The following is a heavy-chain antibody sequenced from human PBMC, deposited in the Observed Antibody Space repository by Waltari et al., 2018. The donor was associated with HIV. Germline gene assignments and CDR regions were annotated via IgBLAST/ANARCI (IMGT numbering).Heavy chain of an antibody. CDR1: GFTFSHFA. Sequence: QVQLVESGGGVVQPGTSLTLSCAVSGFTFSHFAIHGVRQSPGKRMEWLAVFWSDGAEISYADSVKGRFTISKDSSQKTLYLHLTSLRAEDTALYYCARGYSSSRWIPLYHWGRGTLVTVSS. CDR2: FWSDGAEI. CDR3: ARGYSSSRWIPLYH. D-gene: IGHD6-6*01. V-gene: IGHV3-33*01. J-gene: IGHJ4*02.